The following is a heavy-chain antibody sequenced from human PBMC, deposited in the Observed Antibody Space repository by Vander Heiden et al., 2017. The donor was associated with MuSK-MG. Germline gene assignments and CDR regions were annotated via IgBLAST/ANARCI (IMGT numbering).Heavy chain of an antibody. Sequence: QVQLVQSGAEVKTTGSSVKVSCTASGGTFRSYAISWVRQAPGQGLEWMGGIIPILGIANYAQKFQGRVTMTADESTSTAYMELSSLRSEDTAVYYCARGHPMVRGVTIDPDYYYYYMDVWGNVTTVTHSS. CDR2: IIPILGIA. V-gene: IGHV1-69*04. J-gene: IGHJ6*03. CDR3: ARGHPMVRGVTIDPDYYYYYMDV. CDR1: GGTFRSYA. D-gene: IGHD3-10*01.